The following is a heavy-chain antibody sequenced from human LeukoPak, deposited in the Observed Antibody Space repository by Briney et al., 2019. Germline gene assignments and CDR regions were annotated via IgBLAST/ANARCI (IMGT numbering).Heavy chain of an antibody. CDR2: ISSSSSYI. J-gene: IGHJ4*02. D-gene: IGHD5-12*01. V-gene: IGHV3-21*01. Sequence: GGSLRLSCAASGFTFSSYSMNWVRQAPGKGLGWVSSISSSSSYIYYADSVKGRFTISRDNAKNSLYLQMNSLRAEDTAVYYCARNGNSGYDSLDYWGQGTLVTVSS. CDR3: ARNGNSGYDSLDY. CDR1: GFTFSSYS.